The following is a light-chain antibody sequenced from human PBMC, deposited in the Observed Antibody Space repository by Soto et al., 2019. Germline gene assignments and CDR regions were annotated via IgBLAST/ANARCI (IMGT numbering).Light chain of an antibody. CDR2: GAS. V-gene: IGKV3-20*01. Sequence: EIVLTQAPGTPSFSPGEKATLSFRASQSVCSSYLGWYQQKPVQAPRLLIYGASSRATGIPVRFSGSGSGTDFTLTISILEPEDFAVYYCQQYGSSPRITFGQGTRLEIK. CDR3: QQYGSSPRIT. CDR1: QSVCSSY. J-gene: IGKJ5*01.